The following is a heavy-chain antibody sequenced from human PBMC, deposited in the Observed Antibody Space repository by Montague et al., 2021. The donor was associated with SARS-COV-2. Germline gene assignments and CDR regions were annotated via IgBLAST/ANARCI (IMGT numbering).Heavy chain of an antibody. Sequence: SLRLSCAASGFTFDDYGMHWVRQAPGKGLEWVSLISGDGSARYYADPVNGRFTISRDNSKNSLYLQMNSLRTEDTALYYCAKGLARLGDMDYYFYYGMDAWGQGTTVTVSS. J-gene: IGHJ6*02. V-gene: IGHV3-43*02. CDR2: ISGDGSAR. D-gene: IGHD4-17*01. CDR1: GFTFDDYG. CDR3: AKGLARLGDMDYYFYYGMDA.